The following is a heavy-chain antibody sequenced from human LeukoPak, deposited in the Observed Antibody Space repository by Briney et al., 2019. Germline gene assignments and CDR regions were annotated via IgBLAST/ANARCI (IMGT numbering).Heavy chain of an antibody. CDR3: AKYGDFYYYGMDV. J-gene: IGHJ6*02. Sequence: PGGSLRLSWAASGFTFSIYAIGWVRQAPGKGLEWVSGTTGSGAGTYYADSVKGRFTISRDNSKNTLYLQMNSLRAEDTAVYYCAKYGDFYYYGMDVWGQGTTVTVAS. D-gene: IGHD4/OR15-4a*01. CDR1: GFTFSIYA. CDR2: TTGSGAGT. V-gene: IGHV3-23*01.